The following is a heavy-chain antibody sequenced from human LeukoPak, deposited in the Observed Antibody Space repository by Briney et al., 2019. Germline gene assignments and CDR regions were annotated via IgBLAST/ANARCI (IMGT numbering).Heavy chain of an antibody. CDR2: IYYSGST. CDR3: TRDRRDGYNYVDL. V-gene: IGHV4-30-4*08. J-gene: IGHJ4*02. CDR1: GGSISSGDYY. D-gene: IGHD5-24*01. Sequence: PSQTLSLTXTVSGGSISSGDYYWSWIRQPPGKGLEWIGYIYYSGSTYYNPSLKSRVTISVDTSKNQFSLKLKSLTPADTAMYYCTRDRRDGYNYVDLWGQGTMVTVSS.